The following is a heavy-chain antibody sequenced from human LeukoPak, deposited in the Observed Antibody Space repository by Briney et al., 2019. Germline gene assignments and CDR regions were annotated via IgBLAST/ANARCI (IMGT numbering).Heavy chain of an antibody. CDR3: ATVVTYYYDSSGYYFDY. D-gene: IGHD3-22*01. CDR2: IYPGDSDT. J-gene: IGHJ4*02. CDR1: GYSFTNYW. V-gene: IGHV5-51*01. Sequence: LGESLKISCKGSGYSFTNYWIGWVRQMPGKGLEWMGIIYPGDSDTRYSPSFQGQVTISADKSISTAYLQWSSLKASDTAMYYCATVVTYYYDSSGYYFDYWGQGTLVTVSS.